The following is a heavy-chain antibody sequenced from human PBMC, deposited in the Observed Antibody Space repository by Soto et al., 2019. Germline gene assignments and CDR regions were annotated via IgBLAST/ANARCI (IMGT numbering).Heavy chain of an antibody. Sequence: QVQLVQSGAEVKKPGASVKVSCKASGYTFTSYYMHWVRQAPGQGLEWKGIINPSGGSTSYAQKCQGRVTMTRATSTSTVYMELSSLRSEDTAVYYCARDSLQWLVVWGQGTTVTVSS. J-gene: IGHJ6*02. D-gene: IGHD6-19*01. V-gene: IGHV1-46*01. CDR1: GYTFTSYY. CDR2: INPSGGST. CDR3: ARDSLQWLVV.